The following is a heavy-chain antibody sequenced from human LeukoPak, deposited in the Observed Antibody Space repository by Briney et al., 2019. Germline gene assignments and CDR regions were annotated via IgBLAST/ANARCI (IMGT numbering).Heavy chain of an antibody. Sequence: SETLSLTCAVYGGSFSGYYWSWIRQPPGKGLGWIGEINHSGSTNYNPSLKSRVTISVDTSKNQFSLKLSSVTAADTAVYYCARGARFFWSGYPYYYYGMDVWGQGTTVTVSS. V-gene: IGHV4-34*01. CDR3: ARGARFFWSGYPYYYYGMDV. CDR2: INHSGST. J-gene: IGHJ6*02. CDR1: GGSFSGYY. D-gene: IGHD3-3*01.